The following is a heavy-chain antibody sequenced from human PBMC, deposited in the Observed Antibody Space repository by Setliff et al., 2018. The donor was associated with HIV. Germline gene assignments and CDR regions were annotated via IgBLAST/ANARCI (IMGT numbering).Heavy chain of an antibody. Sequence: GGSLRLSCAASGFTFSDFWMYWVRQAPGKGLEWVANISPEGNKKYYVGSVKGRFTASRDNAKSSLFLQMSGLRPEDTAVYYCARVLLRTNPLYGVASNWFDPWGQGTLVTVSS. D-gene: IGHD2-8*01. J-gene: IGHJ5*02. CDR1: GFTFSDFW. CDR2: ISPEGNKK. V-gene: IGHV3-7*03. CDR3: ARVLLRTNPLYGVASNWFDP.